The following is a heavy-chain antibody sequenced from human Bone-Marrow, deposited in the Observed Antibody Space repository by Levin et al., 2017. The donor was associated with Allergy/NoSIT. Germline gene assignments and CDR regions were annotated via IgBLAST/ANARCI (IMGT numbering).Heavy chain of an antibody. J-gene: IGHJ4*02. CDR3: ARAEQWLVPFDY. CDR1: GFTFSSYW. CDR2: INSDGSST. V-gene: IGHV3-74*01. D-gene: IGHD6-19*01. Sequence: GGSLRLSCAASGFTFSSYWMHWVRQAPGKGLVWVSRINSDGSSTSYADSVKGRFTISRDNAKNTLYLQMNSLRAEDTAVYYCARAEQWLVPFDYWGQGTLVTASS.